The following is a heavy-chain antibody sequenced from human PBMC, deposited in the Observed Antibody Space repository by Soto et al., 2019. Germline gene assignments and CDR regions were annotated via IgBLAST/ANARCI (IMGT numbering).Heavy chain of an antibody. CDR1: GYTLTRYG. V-gene: IGHV1-18*01. Sequence: QVHLVQSGAEVKKPGASVKVSCKASGYTLTRYGITWVRQAPGQGLEWMGSISAYNANTNYAQKLQGRRTMTTDTSTSTAYMELRSLTSDDTAVYYCASEVFRYFDLWGRGTLVGVSS. D-gene: IGHD1-20*01. CDR3: ASEVFRYFDL. CDR2: ISAYNANT. J-gene: IGHJ2*01.